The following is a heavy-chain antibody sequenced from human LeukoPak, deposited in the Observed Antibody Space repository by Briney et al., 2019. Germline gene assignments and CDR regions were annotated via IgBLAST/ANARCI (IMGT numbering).Heavy chain of an antibody. D-gene: IGHD1-26*01. J-gene: IGHJ6*02. V-gene: IGHV1-2*02. CDR1: GYTFSGYF. Sequence: GASVKVSCKASGYTFSGYFMPWVRQAPGQGLEWMGWINPNSGGTNYAQTFQGRVTLTRDTSISTAYMELSRLRYDDTAVYYCARGGGYVRPQNHYGVDVWGQGTAVTVSS. CDR2: INPNSGGT. CDR3: ARGGGYVRPQNHYGVDV.